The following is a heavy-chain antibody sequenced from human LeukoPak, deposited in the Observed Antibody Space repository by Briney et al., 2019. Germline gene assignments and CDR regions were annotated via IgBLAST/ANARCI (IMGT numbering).Heavy chain of an antibody. J-gene: IGHJ6*02. CDR2: IYSGGST. CDR1: GFTVSSNY. D-gene: IGHD3-9*01. Sequence: GGSLRLSCAASGFTVSSNYMSWVRQAPGKGLEWVSVIYSGGSTYYADSVKGRFTISRDNSKNTLYLQMNSLRAEDTAVYYCARGSDILTGYYYYGMDVWGQGTTVAVSS. V-gene: IGHV3-66*01. CDR3: ARGSDILTGYYYYGMDV.